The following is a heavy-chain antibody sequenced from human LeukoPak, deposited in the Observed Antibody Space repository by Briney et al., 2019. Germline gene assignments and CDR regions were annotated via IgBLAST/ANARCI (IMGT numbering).Heavy chain of an antibody. CDR2: IIPIFGTA. V-gene: IGHV1-69*06. D-gene: IGHD6-19*01. CDR3: ARVKVEQWRYNWFDP. CDR1: GGTFSSYA. Sequence: GASVKVSCKASGGTFSSYAISWVRQAPGQGLEWMGGIIPIFGTANYAQKFQGRVTITADKSTSTAYMELSSLRSEDTAVYYCARVKVEQWRYNWFDPWGQGTLVTVSP. J-gene: IGHJ5*02.